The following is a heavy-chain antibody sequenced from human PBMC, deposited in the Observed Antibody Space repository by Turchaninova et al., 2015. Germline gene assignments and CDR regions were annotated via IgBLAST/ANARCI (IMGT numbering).Heavy chain of an antibody. CDR1: GYSFTSYW. CDR2: IYAGDSDT. CDR3: ARHRPGSYLDY. J-gene: IGHJ4*02. Sequence: EVQLVQSGAEVKEPWESLTSSCTGSGYSFTSYWIGWVRQMPGKGLEWMGIIYAGDSDTRYSPSLQGQVTMSVDKSISTAYLQWSSLKASDTAMYYCARHRPGSYLDYWGQGTLVTVSS. V-gene: IGHV5-51*01. D-gene: IGHD1-26*01.